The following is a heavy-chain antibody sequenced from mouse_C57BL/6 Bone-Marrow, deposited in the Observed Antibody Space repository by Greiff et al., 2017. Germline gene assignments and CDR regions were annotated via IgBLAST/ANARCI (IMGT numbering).Heavy chain of an antibody. V-gene: IGHV1-69*01. D-gene: IGHD1-1*01. CDR1: GYTFTSYW. CDR2: IDPSDSYT. Sequence: VQLQQSGAELARPGASVKMSCKASGYTFTSYWMHWVKQRPGQGLEWIGEIDPSDSYTNYNQKFKGKSTLTVDKSSSTAYMQLSSLTSEDSAVYYCARDYGFAYWGQGTLVTVSA. J-gene: IGHJ3*01. CDR3: ARDYGFAY.